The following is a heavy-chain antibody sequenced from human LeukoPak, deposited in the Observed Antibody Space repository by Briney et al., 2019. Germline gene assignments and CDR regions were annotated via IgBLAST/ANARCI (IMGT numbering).Heavy chain of an antibody. CDR3: AKGLDWFDP. CDR1: GGSISSSSYY. V-gene: IGHV4-39*01. CDR2: VYYSGST. Sequence: SETLSLTCTVSGGSISSSSYYWGWIRQPPGKGLEWIGNVYYSGSTNYNPSLRSRATISADTSEDQFSLKVSSVTAADTAVYYCAKGLDWFDPWGQGALVTVSS. J-gene: IGHJ5*02.